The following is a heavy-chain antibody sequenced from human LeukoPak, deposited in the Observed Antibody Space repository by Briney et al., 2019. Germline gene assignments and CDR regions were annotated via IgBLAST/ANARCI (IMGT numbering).Heavy chain of an antibody. D-gene: IGHD6-13*01. V-gene: IGHV1-8*03. CDR3: ARGPGYSSSWPLRLNYYYYYYMDV. Sequence: ASVKVSCKASGYTFTSYDINWVRPATGKGLEWVGWMNPNSGNPGYAQKFQGRVTITRNTSISTAYMELSSLRSEDTAVYYCARGPGYSSSWPLRLNYYYYYYMDVWGKGTTVTVSS. J-gene: IGHJ6*03. CDR1: GYTFTSYD. CDR2: MNPNSGNP.